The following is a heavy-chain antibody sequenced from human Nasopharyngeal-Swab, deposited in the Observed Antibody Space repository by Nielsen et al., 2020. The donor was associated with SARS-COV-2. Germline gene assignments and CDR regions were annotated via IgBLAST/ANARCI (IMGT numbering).Heavy chain of an antibody. D-gene: IGHD5-18*01. CDR3: ARKEATAMEELYYYGMDV. CDR1: GGTFSSYV. CDR2: IIPILGIA. Sequence: SVQVSCKASGGTFSSYVISWVRQAPGQGLEWMGGIIPILGIANYAQKFQGRVTITADKSISTAYMELSRLRSDDTAVYYCARKEATAMEELYYYGMDVWGQGTTVTVSS. J-gene: IGHJ6*02. V-gene: IGHV1-69*10.